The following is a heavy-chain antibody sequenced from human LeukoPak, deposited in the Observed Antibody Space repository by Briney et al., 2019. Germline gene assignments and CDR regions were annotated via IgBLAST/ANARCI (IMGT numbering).Heavy chain of an antibody. CDR1: GFTFSSYS. V-gene: IGHV3-21*01. CDR2: ISSSSSYI. J-gene: IGHJ4*02. D-gene: IGHD6-13*01. Sequence: GGSLRLSCAASGFTFSSYSMNCVRQAPGKGLEWVSSISSSSSYIYYADSVKGRFTISRDNAKNSLYLQMNSLRAEDTAVYYCARAETAAAGTFDYWGQGTLVTVSS. CDR3: ARAETAAAGTFDY.